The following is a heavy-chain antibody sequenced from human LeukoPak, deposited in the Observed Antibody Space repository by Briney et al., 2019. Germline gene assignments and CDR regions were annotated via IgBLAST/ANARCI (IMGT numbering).Heavy chain of an antibody. CDR3: AKKGGDSSGYYFDY. V-gene: IGHV3-23*01. Sequence: GGSLRLSCAASGFTFNSYAMSWVRQAPGKGLEWVSAISGSGGSTYYADSVKGRFTISRDNSKNTLYLQMNSLRAEDTAVYYCAKKGGDSSGYYFDYWGQGTLVTVSS. CDR1: GFTFNSYA. CDR2: ISGSGGST. D-gene: IGHD3-22*01. J-gene: IGHJ4*02.